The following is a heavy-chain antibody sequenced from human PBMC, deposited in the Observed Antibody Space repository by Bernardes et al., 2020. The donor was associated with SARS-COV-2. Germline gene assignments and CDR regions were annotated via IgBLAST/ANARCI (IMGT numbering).Heavy chain of an antibody. V-gene: IGHV4-61*01. CDR2: IDDRGST. CDR1: GGSISSSNYY. D-gene: IGHD6-19*01. CDR3: AREQWLAHYFDY. J-gene: IGHJ4*02. Sequence: SETLSLTCTVSGGSISSSNYYWTWIRQSPGKELEWIGYIDDRGSTNYNPSLKSRVTLLVDTSNNQFSLRLSSVTAADTAVYYCAREQWLAHYFDYWGQGTLVIVSS.